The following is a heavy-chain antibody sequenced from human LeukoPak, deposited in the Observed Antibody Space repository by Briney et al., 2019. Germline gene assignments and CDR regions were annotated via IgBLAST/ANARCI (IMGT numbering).Heavy chain of an antibody. Sequence: GGSLRLSCAASGFTFSSYSMNWVRQAPGKGLEWVSSISSSSSYIYYADSVKGRFTISRDNAKNSLYLQMNSLRAEDTAVYYCARDGYDSSGYYYNSGLFDYWGQGTLVTVSS. D-gene: IGHD3-22*01. CDR2: ISSSSSYI. CDR1: GFTFSSYS. V-gene: IGHV3-21*01. CDR3: ARDGYDSSGYYYNSGLFDY. J-gene: IGHJ4*02.